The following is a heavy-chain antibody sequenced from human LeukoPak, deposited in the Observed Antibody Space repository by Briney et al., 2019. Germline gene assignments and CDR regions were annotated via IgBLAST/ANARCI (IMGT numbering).Heavy chain of an antibody. CDR3: ARSDGYGLVGI. V-gene: IGHV3-23*01. D-gene: IGHD3-10*01. Sequence: GGSLRLSCAASGFTFSSYGMTWVRQAPGKGLEWVSGISGSDYTTYYADSVKGRFTISRDNSKNTLYLQMNSLRAEDTAVYYCARSDGYGLVGIWGQGTMVTVSS. J-gene: IGHJ3*02. CDR2: ISGSDYTT. CDR1: GFTFSSYG.